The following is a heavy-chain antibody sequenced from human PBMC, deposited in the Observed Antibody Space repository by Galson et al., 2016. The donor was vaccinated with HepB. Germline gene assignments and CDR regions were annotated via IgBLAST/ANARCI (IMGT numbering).Heavy chain of an antibody. V-gene: IGHV3-23*01. CDR1: GFTFSSYP. Sequence: SLRLSCAASGFTFSSYPMSWVRQAPGKGLEWVSAISGSGDSTYYADSVKGRFTISRDNSRNTLYLQMNSLRAEDTAIYYCAKIDYGSGSYYSAEYFQHWGQGTLVTVSS. CDR3: AKIDYGSGSYYSAEYFQH. D-gene: IGHD3-10*01. J-gene: IGHJ1*01. CDR2: ISGSGDST.